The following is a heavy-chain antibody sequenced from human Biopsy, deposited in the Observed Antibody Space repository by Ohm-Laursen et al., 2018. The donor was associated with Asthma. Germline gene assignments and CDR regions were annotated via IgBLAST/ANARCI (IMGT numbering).Heavy chain of an antibody. J-gene: IGHJ6*02. CDR3: ARGPELDV. CDR2: IYYSGTT. CDR1: SGSGGYMRSGNYY. V-gene: IGHV4-39*01. Sequence: TLSLTCSLSSGSGGYMRSGNYYWGWIRQPPGKGLEWIGSIYYSGTTYYNPSLESRVTVSADTSKNQFSLKLTSVTAADTAVYYCARGPELDVWGQGTTVTVSS.